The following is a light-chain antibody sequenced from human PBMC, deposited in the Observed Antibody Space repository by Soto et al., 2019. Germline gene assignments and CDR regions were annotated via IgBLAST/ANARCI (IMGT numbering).Light chain of an antibody. V-gene: IGLV2-14*01. Sequence: QSALTQPASVSGSPGQSITISCTGTSHDVGRYDYVSWYQQHPGKAPKILIYEVTYRPSGVSNRFSASKSGNTASLTISGLQPEDEADYYCNSYTSSNTLVFGIGTKLTVL. CDR1: SHDVGRYDY. CDR2: EVT. CDR3: NSYTSSNTLV. J-gene: IGLJ1*01.